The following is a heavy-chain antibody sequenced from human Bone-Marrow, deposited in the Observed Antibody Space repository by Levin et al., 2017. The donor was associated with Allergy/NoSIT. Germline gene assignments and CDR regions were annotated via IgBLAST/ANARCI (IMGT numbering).Heavy chain of an antibody. V-gene: IGHV2-5*02. D-gene: IGHD2-15*01. Sequence: SGPTLVKPTQTLTLTCNFSGFSFTTNGMGVGWVRQPPGKSLEWLAVIYWDDDKRYSPSLRSRRTITKDTTEDQVILTLTNVATVDTATYYCARDIAVTVFDFWGQGIQVTVSP. CDR3: ARDIAVTVFDF. CDR2: IYWDDDK. CDR1: GFSFTTNGMG. J-gene: IGHJ4*02.